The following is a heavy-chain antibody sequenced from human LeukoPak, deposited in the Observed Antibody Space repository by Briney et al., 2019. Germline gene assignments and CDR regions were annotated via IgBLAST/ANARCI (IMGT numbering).Heavy chain of an antibody. CDR2: IGSAGDT. J-gene: IGHJ4*02. CDR3: ATTWIQLWYIFDY. D-gene: IGHD5-18*01. CDR1: GFTFSSYD. V-gene: IGHV3-13*01. Sequence: GGSLRLSCAASGFTFSSYDMHWVRQATGKGLEWVSAIGSAGDTYYPGSVKGRFTISRDNSKNTLYLQMNSLRAEDTAVYYCATTWIQLWYIFDYWGQGTLVTVSS.